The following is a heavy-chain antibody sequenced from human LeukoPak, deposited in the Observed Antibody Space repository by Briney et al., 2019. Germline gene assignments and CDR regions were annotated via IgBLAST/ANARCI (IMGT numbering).Heavy chain of an antibody. D-gene: IGHD3-16*02. CDR2: IYTWGST. CDR3: ARGADLVTH. V-gene: IGHV3-53*01. Sequence: PGGSLRLSCAASGFTVSSDYMSWVRQAPGKGLEWVAVIYTWGSTYYADSVKGRFTISSDNSKNTLYLQMNGVRAENTAVYYCARGADLVTHWGQGTLVTVSS. CDR1: GFTVSSDY. J-gene: IGHJ4*02.